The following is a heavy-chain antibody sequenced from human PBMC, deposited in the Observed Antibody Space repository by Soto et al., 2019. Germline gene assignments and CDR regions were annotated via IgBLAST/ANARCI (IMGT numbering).Heavy chain of an antibody. V-gene: IGHV1-69*12. Sequence: QVQLVQSGAEVKKPGSSVKVSCKASGGTFSSYAISWVRQAPGQGLEWMGWIIPIFGTANYAQKFQGRVTITADESTSPGYMELSSRRSEDTAVYYCAREGYYDSNGIIDYWGQGTLVTVSS. CDR1: GGTFSSYA. D-gene: IGHD3-22*01. J-gene: IGHJ4*02. CDR2: IIPIFGTA. CDR3: AREGYYDSNGIIDY.